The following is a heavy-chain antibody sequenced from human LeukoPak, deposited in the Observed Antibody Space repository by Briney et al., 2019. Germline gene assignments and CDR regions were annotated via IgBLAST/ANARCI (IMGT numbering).Heavy chain of an antibody. V-gene: IGHV4-59*12. J-gene: IGHJ4*02. Sequence: PSETLSLTCTVSGGSIRSYYWSCIRQPPGKGLEWIGYIYHSGYTRYDPSLKSRVTISVDTPKNQFSLKLSSVTAADTAVYYCARDPSHSSGWYDYWGQGTLVTVSS. CDR2: IYHSGYT. D-gene: IGHD6-19*01. CDR1: GGSIRSYY. CDR3: ARDPSHSSGWYDY.